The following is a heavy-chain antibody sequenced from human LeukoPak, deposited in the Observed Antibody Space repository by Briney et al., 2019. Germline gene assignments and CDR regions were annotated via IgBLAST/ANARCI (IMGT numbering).Heavy chain of an antibody. V-gene: IGHV3-30*04. J-gene: IGHJ4*02. CDR2: ISYDGSNK. D-gene: IGHD2-2*03. CDR1: GFTFSSYA. CDR3: ARGLGIVVVPAGDYFDY. Sequence: PGRSLRLSCAVSGFTFSSYAMHWVRQAPGKGLEWVSVISYDGSNKYYADSVKGRFTISRDNSKNTLYPQMNSLRAEDTAVYYCARGLGIVVVPAGDYFDYWGQGTLVTVSS.